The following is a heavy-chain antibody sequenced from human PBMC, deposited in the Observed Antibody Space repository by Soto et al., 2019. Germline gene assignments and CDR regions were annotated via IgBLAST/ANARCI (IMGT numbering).Heavy chain of an antibody. D-gene: IGHD3-22*01. Sequence: QVQLQQWGAGLLKPSETLSLTCGVYGGSFSGFHWSWIRQPPGKGLEWIGEINHSGSTHYNPYLKSRVTISVDTYTNPFSMRLSSVTAANTAVYYCARGLVYDSSGYHLDYWGQGTLVTVSS. CDR1: GGSFSGFH. J-gene: IGHJ4*02. V-gene: IGHV4-34*01. CDR3: ARGLVYDSSGYHLDY. CDR2: INHSGST.